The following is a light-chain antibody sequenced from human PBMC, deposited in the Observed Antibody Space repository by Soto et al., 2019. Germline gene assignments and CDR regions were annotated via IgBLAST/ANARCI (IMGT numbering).Light chain of an antibody. CDR3: QQYHSYWT. CDR2: RAS. J-gene: IGKJ1*01. V-gene: IGKV1-5*03. CDR1: QSISNW. Sequence: DIQMSQSPSTLSPSVGDRVTISCRASQSISNWLAWYQQKPGEAPELLIYRASNLQSGVPSRFSGSGSGTEFTLTISSLQTDDFSTYYCQQYHSYWTFGQGTKVDIK.